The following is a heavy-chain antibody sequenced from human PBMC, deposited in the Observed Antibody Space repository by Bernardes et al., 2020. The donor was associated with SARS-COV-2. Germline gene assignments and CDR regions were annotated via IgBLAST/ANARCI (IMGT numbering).Heavy chain of an antibody. CDR1: GFDFRDYW. CDR3: ARSAGMDV. Sequence: GGSLRLSCAGSGFDFRDYWMTWVRQAPGKGLEWVANIKRDGSETYYVDSVKGRFTISRDNVKNLVFLQMNSLRAEDTAVFYCARSAGMDVWGQGTMVTVSS. V-gene: IGHV3-7*03. J-gene: IGHJ6*02. CDR2: IKRDGSET.